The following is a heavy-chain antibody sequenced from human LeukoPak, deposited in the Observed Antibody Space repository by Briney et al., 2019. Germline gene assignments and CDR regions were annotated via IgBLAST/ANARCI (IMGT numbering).Heavy chain of an antibody. Sequence: GGSLRLSCAASGFAFSSYSMNWVRQAPGKGLEWVSSISSSSSYIYYADSVKGRFTISRDNAKNSLYLQMNSLRAEDTAVYYCARDRLYGDYHYYFDYWGQGTLVTVSS. D-gene: IGHD4-17*01. CDR3: ARDRLYGDYHYYFDY. J-gene: IGHJ4*02. CDR2: ISSSSSYI. V-gene: IGHV3-21*01. CDR1: GFAFSSYS.